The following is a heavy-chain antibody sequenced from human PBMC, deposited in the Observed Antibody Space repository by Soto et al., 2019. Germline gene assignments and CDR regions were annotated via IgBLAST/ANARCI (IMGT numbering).Heavy chain of an antibody. CDR2: ISYDGDNK. D-gene: IGHD3-3*01. CDR1: GFTFARSV. J-gene: IGHJ5*02. V-gene: IGHV3-30-3*01. CDR3: ARDRGPNEFWIGYPTGWFDP. Sequence: QAQLGGSGGGVVQPGRSLRLSCEASGFTFARSVMHWVGQAPGKGREWVAVISYDGDNKYYADSVKGRFTISRDNSENTLYLQMNSLRVEDTAVYYCARDRGPNEFWIGYPTGWFDPWGQGTLVTVSS.